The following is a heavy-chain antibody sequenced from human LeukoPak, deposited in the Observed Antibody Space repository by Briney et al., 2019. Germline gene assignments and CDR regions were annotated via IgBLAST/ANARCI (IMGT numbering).Heavy chain of an antibody. CDR1: GFTFSSYA. CDR3: ARMTLSGPRRRGWFDP. J-gene: IGHJ5*02. Sequence: SGGSLRLSCAASGFTFSSYAMHWVRQAPGKGLEWVAVISYDGSNKYYADSVKGRFTISRDNSKNTLYLQMNSLRAEDTAVYYCARMTLSGPRRRGWFDPWGQGTLVTVSS. CDR2: ISYDGSNK. V-gene: IGHV3-30-3*01. D-gene: IGHD2-15*01.